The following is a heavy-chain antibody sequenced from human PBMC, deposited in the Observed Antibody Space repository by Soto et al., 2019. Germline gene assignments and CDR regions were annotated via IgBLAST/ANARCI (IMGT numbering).Heavy chain of an antibody. CDR1: GFAFSHYP. CDR3: VREGDCSGGSCSIFDY. J-gene: IGHJ4*02. D-gene: IGHD2-15*01. V-gene: IGHV3-30-3*01. Sequence: QVQLVESGGGVVQPGKSLRLSCAASGFAFSHYPVHWVRQAPGKGLEWVAVISYDGSNKYYEDSVKGRFTIFRDNSKNTLYLQMNSLRDEDTAVYYCVREGDCSGGSCSIFDYWGEGTLVTVSS. CDR2: ISYDGSNK.